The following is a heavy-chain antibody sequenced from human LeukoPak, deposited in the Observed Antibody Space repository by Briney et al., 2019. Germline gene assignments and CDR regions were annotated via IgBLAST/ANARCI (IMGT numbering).Heavy chain of an antibody. CDR2: ISGDGIIT. J-gene: IGHJ5*02. Sequence: GGSLRLXCAASGFTFDDCAMHWVRHAPGKGLEWVSLISGDGIITYYADSVKGRFTVSRDNSKNSLYLQMTSLRTEDTALYFCVKDVRHGIAVAGGEFNWFDPWGQGTLVTVSS. V-gene: IGHV3-43*02. CDR1: GFTFDDCA. CDR3: VKDVRHGIAVAGGEFNWFDP. D-gene: IGHD6-19*01.